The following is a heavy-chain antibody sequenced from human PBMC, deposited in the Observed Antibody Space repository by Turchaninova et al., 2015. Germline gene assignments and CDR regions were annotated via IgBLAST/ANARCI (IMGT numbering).Heavy chain of an antibody. CDR3: ARWAGSWSLEYFQH. V-gene: IGHV4-34*01. D-gene: IGHD6-13*01. CDR2: INHSGST. CDR1: GGSFSSYY. Sequence: QVQLQQWGAGLLKPSETLSLTCAVYGGSFSSYYWSWIRQPPGKGLELIGEINHSGSTNYNPSLKSRVTISVDTSKNHFSLKLSSVTAADTAVYYCARWAGSWSLEYFQHWGQGTLVTVSS. J-gene: IGHJ1*01.